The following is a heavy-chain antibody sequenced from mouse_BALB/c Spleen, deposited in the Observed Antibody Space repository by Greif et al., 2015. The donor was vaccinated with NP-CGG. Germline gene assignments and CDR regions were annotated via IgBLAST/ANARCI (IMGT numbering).Heavy chain of an antibody. CDR3: ARHDCGGLYFDY. Sequence: EVQLVESGGDLAKPGGSLKLSCAASGFTFSSYGMSWVRQTPDKRLEWVATISSGGSYTYYPDSVKGRFTTSRDNAKNTLCLQMSSLKSEDTAMYYCARHDCGGLYFDYWGQGTTLTVSS. D-gene: IGHD2-4*01. CDR1: GFTFSSYG. J-gene: IGHJ2*01. CDR2: ISSGGSYT. V-gene: IGHV5-6*01.